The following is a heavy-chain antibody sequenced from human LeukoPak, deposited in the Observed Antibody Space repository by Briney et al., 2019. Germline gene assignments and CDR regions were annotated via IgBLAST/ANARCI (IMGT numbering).Heavy chain of an antibody. V-gene: IGHV3-23*01. D-gene: IGHD1/OR15-1a*01. CDR1: GFTFRSYA. CDR3: AKSYGLNKDAFGI. CDR2: ISGSGGST. J-gene: IGHJ3*02. Sequence: GGSLRLSCAASGFTFRSYAMSWVRQAPGKGLEWVSGISGSGGSTYYADSVKGRFTISRDNSKNTLYLQMNSLRAEDTAVYYCAKSYGLNKDAFGIWGQGTMVTVSS.